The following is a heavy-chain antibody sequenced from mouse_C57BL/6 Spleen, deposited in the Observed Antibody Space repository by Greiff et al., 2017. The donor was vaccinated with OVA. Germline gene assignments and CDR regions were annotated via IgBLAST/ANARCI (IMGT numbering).Heavy chain of an antibody. Sequence: EVQLVESGGGLVKPGGSLKLSCAASGFTFSSYAMSWVRQTPEKRLEWVATISDGGSYTYYPDNVKGRFTISRDNAKNNLYLQMSHLKSEDTAMYYCARDQGHYLDYWGQGTTLTVSS. D-gene: IGHD3-2*02. CDR2: ISDGGSYT. CDR1: GFTFSSYA. J-gene: IGHJ2*01. CDR3: ARDQGHYLDY. V-gene: IGHV5-4*01.